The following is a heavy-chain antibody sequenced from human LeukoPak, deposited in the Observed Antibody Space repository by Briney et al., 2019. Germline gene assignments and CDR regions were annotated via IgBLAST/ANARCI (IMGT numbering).Heavy chain of an antibody. CDR2: IYYSGST. CDR1: GGSISSYY. Sequence: PSETLSLTCTVSGGSISSYYWSWIRQPPGKGLEWIGYIYYSGSTNYNPSLKSRVTISVDTSKNQFSLKLSSVTAADTAVYYCARGILAGTWFDPWGQGTLVTVSS. CDR3: ARGILAGTWFDP. V-gene: IGHV4-59*01. D-gene: IGHD3-10*01. J-gene: IGHJ5*02.